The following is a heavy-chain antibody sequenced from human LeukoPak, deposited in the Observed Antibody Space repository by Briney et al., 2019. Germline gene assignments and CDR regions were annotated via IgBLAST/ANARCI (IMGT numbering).Heavy chain of an antibody. V-gene: IGHV3-23*01. J-gene: IGHJ4*02. CDR3: AKDHGYYGSGSYYDY. Sequence: PGGSLRLSCAASGFTFSSYAMSGVRQAPGKGLEWVSAISGSGGSTYYADSVKGRFTISRDNSKNTLYLQMNSLRAEDTAVYYCAKDHGYYGSGSYYDYWGQGTLVTVSS. D-gene: IGHD3-10*01. CDR2: ISGSGGST. CDR1: GFTFSSYA.